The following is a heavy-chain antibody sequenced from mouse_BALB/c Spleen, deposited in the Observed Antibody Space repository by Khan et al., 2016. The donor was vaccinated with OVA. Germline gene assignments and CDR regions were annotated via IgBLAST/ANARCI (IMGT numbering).Heavy chain of an antibody. CDR3: ARNGCGNYEIGDD. CDR2: IYPGNSDT. D-gene: IGHD2-1*01. J-gene: IGHJ2*01. V-gene: IGHV1-5*01. Sequence: VQLQQSGTVLARPGASVKMSCKASGYTFTNYWMHWVKQRPGQGLEWIGTIYPGNSDTNYNQKFTGKAKLTAVTSTSTAYMELSSLTNEDSAVYYCARNGCGNYEIGDDWGQGTTLTVSS. CDR1: GYTFTNYW.